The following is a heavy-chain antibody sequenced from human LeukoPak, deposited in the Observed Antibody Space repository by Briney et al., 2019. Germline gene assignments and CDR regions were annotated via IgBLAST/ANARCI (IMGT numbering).Heavy chain of an antibody. V-gene: IGHV3-21*01. J-gene: IGHJ4*02. D-gene: IGHD3-3*01. Sequence: GGSLRLSCAASGFTFSNYAMHWVRQAPGKGLERVSSISSSGTYLYYADSVKGRFTISRDNAKDSLYLQMNSLRVGDTAVYFCARGLFGVINPTDYWGQGTLVTVSS. CDR2: ISSSGTYL. CDR3: ARGLFGVINPTDY. CDR1: GFTFSNYA.